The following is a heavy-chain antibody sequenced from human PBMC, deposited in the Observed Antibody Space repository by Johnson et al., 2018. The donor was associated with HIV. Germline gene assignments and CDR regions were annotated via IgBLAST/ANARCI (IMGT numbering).Heavy chain of an antibody. CDR3: ARGLPSYDIWTGPGAFDI. J-gene: IGHJ3*02. D-gene: IGHD3-9*01. CDR1: GFTFSSYA. V-gene: IGHV3-30*04. Sequence: QMLLVESGGGVVQPGRSLRLSCAASGFTFSSYAMHWVRQAPGKGLEWVAVISYDGSNKYYADSVKGRFTISRDNSKNTLYLQMNSLRAEDTAVYYCARGLPSYDIWTGPGAFDIWGQGTMVTVSS. CDR2: ISYDGSNK.